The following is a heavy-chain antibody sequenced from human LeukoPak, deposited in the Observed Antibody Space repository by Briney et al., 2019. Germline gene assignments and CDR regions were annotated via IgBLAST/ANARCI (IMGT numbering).Heavy chain of an antibody. Sequence: GGSLRLSCAASGFTFSGSAMHWVRQASGKELEWVGRIRSKANSYATAYAASVKGRFTISRDDSKNTAYLQMNSLKTEDTAVYYCTGRSTMSTFDIWGQGTMVTVSS. CDR3: TGRSTMSTFDI. J-gene: IGHJ3*02. V-gene: IGHV3-73*01. CDR1: GFTFSGSA. D-gene: IGHD2-2*01. CDR2: IRSKANSYAT.